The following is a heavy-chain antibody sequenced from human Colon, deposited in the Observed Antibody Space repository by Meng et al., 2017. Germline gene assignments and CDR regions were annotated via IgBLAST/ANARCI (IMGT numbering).Heavy chain of an antibody. CDR1: GGSISSGSYY. J-gene: IGHJ4*02. CDR3: AVIIAVAGSPYFDY. D-gene: IGHD6-19*01. Sequence: SETLSLTCIVSGGSISSGSYYWGWIRQPPGEGLQWIGNIYDRERTYYNPSLKSRLTISVDTSKNQFSLKLSSMAAADTAVYYCAVIIAVAGSPYFDYWDQGTLVTVSS. V-gene: IGHV4-39*07. CDR2: IYDRERT.